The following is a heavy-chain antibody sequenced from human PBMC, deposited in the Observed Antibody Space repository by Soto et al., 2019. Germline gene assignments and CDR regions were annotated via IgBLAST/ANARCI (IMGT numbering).Heavy chain of an antibody. CDR2: FSGGGGGT. CDR3: VRWNGFGDH. D-gene: IGHD1-1*01. Sequence: EVQLLDSGGGLVQPGGSLRLSCAVSGFTLSDYGVTWFRQAPGKGLEWVSGFSGGGGGTFYADSVKGRFTISRDDSKNTAYLQMNGLGVEDTAVYYCVRWNGFGDHWGQGTLVTVSS. J-gene: IGHJ4*02. CDR1: GFTLSDYG. V-gene: IGHV3-23*01.